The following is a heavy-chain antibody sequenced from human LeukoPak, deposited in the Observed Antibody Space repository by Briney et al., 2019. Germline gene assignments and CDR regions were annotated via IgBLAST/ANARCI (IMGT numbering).Heavy chain of an antibody. V-gene: IGHV4-34*01. CDR1: GGSFSGYY. CDR3: ARGRATYDFWSGQKIDY. Sequence: SETLSLTCAVYGGSFSGYYWSWIRQPPGEGLEWIGEISHSGSTNYNPSLKSRVTISVDTSKNQFSPKLSSVTAADTAVYYCARGRATYDFWSGQKIDYWGQGTLVTVSS. CDR2: ISHSGST. D-gene: IGHD3-3*01. J-gene: IGHJ4*02.